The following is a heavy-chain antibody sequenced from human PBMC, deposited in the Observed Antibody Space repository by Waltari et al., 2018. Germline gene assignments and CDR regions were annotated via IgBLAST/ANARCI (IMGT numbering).Heavy chain of an antibody. Sequence: QVQLVQSGAEVKKPGASVKVSCKASGYTFTGYYMHWVRQAPGQGLEWMGRINPHRGGTNYAQKFQGRVTMTRDTSISTAYMELSRLRSDDTAVYYCARVGGTVTMDYYYMDVWGKGNPGHRLL. CDR2: INPHRGGT. CDR1: GYTFTGYY. D-gene: IGHD4-17*01. V-gene: IGHV1-2*06. J-gene: IGHJ6*03. CDR3: ARVGGTVTMDYYYMDV.